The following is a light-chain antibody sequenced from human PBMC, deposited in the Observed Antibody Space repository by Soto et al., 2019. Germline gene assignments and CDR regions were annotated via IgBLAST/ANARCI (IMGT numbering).Light chain of an antibody. Sequence: EIVLTQSPATLSLSPGERATLSCRASQSVSSYLAWYQQKPGQAPRLLIYDASNRATGIPARFSGSGSGTDFTLTISSLEPEDFAVYYCQQRSNWPRTFGQGIKV. CDR2: DAS. V-gene: IGKV3-11*01. CDR1: QSVSSY. CDR3: QQRSNWPRT. J-gene: IGKJ1*01.